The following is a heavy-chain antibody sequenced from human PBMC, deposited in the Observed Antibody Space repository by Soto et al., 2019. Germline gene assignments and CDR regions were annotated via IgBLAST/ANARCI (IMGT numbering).Heavy chain of an antibody. CDR3: AREGNLGRWLQPLDF. D-gene: IGHD5-12*01. Sequence: PSETLSLTCNVSGDSVSSGSHYWSWIRQPPGKGLEWIGYIHYNGNTKYNPSLKSRVSMSVDTSKNQFSLRLISVTAADTAKYFCAREGNLGRWLQPLDFWGQGTLVTVSS. CDR1: GDSVSSGSHY. CDR2: IHYNGNT. J-gene: IGHJ4*02. V-gene: IGHV4-61*01.